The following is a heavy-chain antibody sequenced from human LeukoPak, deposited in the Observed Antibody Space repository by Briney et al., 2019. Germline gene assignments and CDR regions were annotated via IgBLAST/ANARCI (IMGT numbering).Heavy chain of an antibody. CDR3: TREYYYDSSGSYSFDY. CDR1: GFTFGDYA. J-gene: IGHJ4*02. D-gene: IGHD3-22*01. V-gene: IGHV3-49*04. CDR2: IRSKAFGGTA. Sequence: PGRSLRLSCTTSGFTFGDYAMSWVRQAPGKGLEWVGFIRSKAFGGTAGYAASVKGRFTISRDDSKTIAYLQMNSLKTEDTAVYYRTREYYYDSSGSYSFDYWGQGTLVTVSS.